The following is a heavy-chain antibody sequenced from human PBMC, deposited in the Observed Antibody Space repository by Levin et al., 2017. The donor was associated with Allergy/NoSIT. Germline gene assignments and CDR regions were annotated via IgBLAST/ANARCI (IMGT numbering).Heavy chain of an antibody. J-gene: IGHJ2*01. CDR1: GGSISSSRYY. V-gene: IGHV4-39*01. CDR3: ARPRASYVGWYFDL. Sequence: PSETLSLTCTISGGSISSSRYYWGWIRQPPGTGLEWIGSIYYSGSTYYNPSLKSRVTISVDTSKNQFSLKLSSVTAADTAVYYCARPRASYVGWYFDLWGRGTLVTVSS. CDR2: IYYSGST. D-gene: IGHD1-26*01.